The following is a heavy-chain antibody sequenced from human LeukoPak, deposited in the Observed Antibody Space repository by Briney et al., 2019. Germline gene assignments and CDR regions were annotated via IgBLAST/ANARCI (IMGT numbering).Heavy chain of an antibody. V-gene: IGHV1-18*01. CDR2: INPYNGNT. D-gene: IGHD5-12*01. CDR1: GYTFINYG. CDR3: ARTAEYSSFVTHKDY. Sequence: ASVKVSCKASGYTFINYGISWVRQAPGQGLEWMGWINPYNGNTNFAQKVKGRVNMTTDTSTNTAYMELRSLRSDDTAVYYCARTAEYSSFVTHKDYWGQGTLVTVSS. J-gene: IGHJ4*02.